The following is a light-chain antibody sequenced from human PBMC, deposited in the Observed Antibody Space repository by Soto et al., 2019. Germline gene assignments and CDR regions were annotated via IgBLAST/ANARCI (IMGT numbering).Light chain of an antibody. Sequence: DTQMTQSPSSLSASVGDRVTITCQASQDIKNYLNWYLQKPGKAPKLLIYDASNLETGVPSRFSGSGSGTDFTFTISSLQPEDIATYYCQQYDNLPITFGQGTRLEIK. J-gene: IGKJ5*01. CDR3: QQYDNLPIT. CDR1: QDIKNY. V-gene: IGKV1-33*01. CDR2: DAS.